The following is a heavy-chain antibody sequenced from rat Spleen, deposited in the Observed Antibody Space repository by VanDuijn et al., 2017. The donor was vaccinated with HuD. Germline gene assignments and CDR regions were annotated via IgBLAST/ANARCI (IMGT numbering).Heavy chain of an antibody. CDR3: ARRGVRYYFDY. Sequence: EVQLVESGGGLVQPGRSLKLSCVASGFTFNNYWMTWIRQAPGKGLEWVASITNTGGGVYYPDSVKGRFTISRDNAKSTLYLQMDSLRSEDTATYYCARRGVRYYFDYWGQGVMVTVSS. D-gene: IGHD4-3*01. CDR1: GFTFNNYW. CDR2: ITNTGGGV. J-gene: IGHJ2*01. V-gene: IGHV5-31*01.